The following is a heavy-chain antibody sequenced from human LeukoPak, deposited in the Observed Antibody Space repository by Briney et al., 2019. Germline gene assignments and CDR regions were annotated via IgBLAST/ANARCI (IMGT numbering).Heavy chain of an antibody. V-gene: IGHV4-4*07. CDR2: VSTTDTA. CDR1: GGSISTYY. J-gene: IGHJ3*02. CDR3: ARRLYQLSRYAFDI. D-gene: IGHD2-2*01. Sequence: PSETLSLTCTVSGGSISTYYWTWIRQPAGKGPEWIGRVSTTDTAIYNPSLETRVTISADTSKNQFSLKLNSVTAADTAVYYCARRLYQLSRYAFDIWGQRTMVTVSS.